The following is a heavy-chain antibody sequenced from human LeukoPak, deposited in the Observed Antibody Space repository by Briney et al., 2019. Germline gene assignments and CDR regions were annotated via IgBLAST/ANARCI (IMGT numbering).Heavy chain of an antibody. J-gene: IGHJ4*02. D-gene: IGHD2-8*01. CDR3: ARGSLICTNGVCYPYYFDY. CDR1: GDSISSYY. V-gene: IGHV4-59*12. Sequence: SETLSLTCTVSGDSISSYYWSWIRQPPGKGLEWIGFIHCSGSTNYKPSLKSRVTISVDTSKNQFSLKLSSVTAADTAVYYCARGSLICTNGVCYPYYFDYWGQGTLVTVSS. CDR2: IHCSGST.